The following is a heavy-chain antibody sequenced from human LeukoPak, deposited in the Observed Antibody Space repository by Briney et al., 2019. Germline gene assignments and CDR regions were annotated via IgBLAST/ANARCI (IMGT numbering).Heavy chain of an antibody. V-gene: IGHV4-59*12. CDR3: ARKAYGSGSYYKANWYFDL. CDR2: IYYSGST. J-gene: IGHJ2*01. D-gene: IGHD3-10*01. Sequence: SETLSLTCTVSGGSISSYYWSWIRQPPGKGLEWIGYIYYSGSTYYNPSLKSRVTISVDTSKNQFSLKLSSVTAADTAVYYCARKAYGSGSYYKANWYFDLWGRGTLVTVSS. CDR1: GGSISSYY.